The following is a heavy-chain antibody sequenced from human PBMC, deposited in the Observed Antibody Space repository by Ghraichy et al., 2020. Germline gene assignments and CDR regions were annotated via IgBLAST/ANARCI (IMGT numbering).Heavy chain of an antibody. Sequence: LSLTCAASGLTFSNYAMSWVRQAPGKGLEWVAAISGSGFSTYYADSVKGRFTFSRDNSKNTLYLQMNSLRAKDTAVYYCAKGFASSWLDGFDVWGQGAMITVSS. CDR1: GLTFSNYA. V-gene: IGHV3-23*01. CDR3: AKGFASSWLDGFDV. CDR2: ISGSGFST. J-gene: IGHJ3*01. D-gene: IGHD6-13*01.